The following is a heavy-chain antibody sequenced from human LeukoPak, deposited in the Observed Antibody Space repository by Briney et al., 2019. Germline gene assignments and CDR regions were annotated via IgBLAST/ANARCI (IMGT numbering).Heavy chain of an antibody. CDR3: TTRLRNHFDY. Sequence: GGTLRLSCATSGFTFSSFTMNWVRQAPGKGLEWVSTISDGSRDTHYAGSVKGRFTISRDDSQNIVYLQMDSLRAEDTALYYCTTRLRNHFDYWGQGTQVTVSS. CDR1: GFTFSSFT. V-gene: IGHV3-23*01. D-gene: IGHD5-12*01. J-gene: IGHJ4*02. CDR2: ISDGSRDT.